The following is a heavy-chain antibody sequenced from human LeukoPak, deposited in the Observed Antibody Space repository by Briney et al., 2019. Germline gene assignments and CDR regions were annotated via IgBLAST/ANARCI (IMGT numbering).Heavy chain of an antibody. V-gene: IGHV1-3*03. Sequence: ASVKVSCKASGYTFTSYAMHWVRQAPGQRFEWMGWINAANGHTKYSQEFQGRITITRDTSATTAYMELSNLRSEDMALYYCARGRGPPNTNRDFYYYYYMDVWGTGTTVTVSS. CDR1: GYTFTSYA. CDR3: ARGRGPPNTNRDFYYYYYMDV. D-gene: IGHD3-10*01. J-gene: IGHJ6*03. CDR2: INAANGHT.